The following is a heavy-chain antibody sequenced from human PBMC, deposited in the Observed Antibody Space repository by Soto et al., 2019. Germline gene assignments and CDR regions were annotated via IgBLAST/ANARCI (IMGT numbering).Heavy chain of an antibody. D-gene: IGHD2-2*01. V-gene: IGHV4-30-4*01. CDR3: VRGDPEACSSTSCSEAFDL. CDR2: IYYSGST. Sequence: QVQLQESGPGLVKPSQTLSLTCTVSGGSISSGDYYWNWIRQPPGKGLEWIGSIYYSGSTYYSPSLKRQVTMSVGTSKTQFSLKLSSVTAADTGVYYGVRGDPEACSSTSCSEAFDLWGRGTMVAVSS. CDR1: GGSISSGDYY. J-gene: IGHJ3*01.